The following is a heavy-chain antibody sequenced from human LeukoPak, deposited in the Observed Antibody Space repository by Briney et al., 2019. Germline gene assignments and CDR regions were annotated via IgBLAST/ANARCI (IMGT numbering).Heavy chain of an antibody. D-gene: IGHD1-14*01. V-gene: IGHV3-21*01. CDR2: ISSSSSYI. CDR1: GFTFSNAW. Sequence: GGSLRLSCAASGFTFSNAWMSWVRQAPGKGLEWVSSISSSSSYIYYADSVKGRFTISRDNARNSLYLEMNSLRAEDTAVYSCARGAWSENPFDYWGQGTLVTVSS. J-gene: IGHJ4*02. CDR3: ARGAWSENPFDY.